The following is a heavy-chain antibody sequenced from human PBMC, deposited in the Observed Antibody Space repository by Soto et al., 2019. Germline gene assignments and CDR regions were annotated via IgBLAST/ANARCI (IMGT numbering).Heavy chain of an antibody. CDR2: ISGSGDRT. CDR3: AKDTVAIRSFYFDS. V-gene: IGHV3-23*01. CDR1: GFTFGNYA. J-gene: IGHJ4*02. Sequence: EVQLLVSGGRFVQPGGSLKLSCEASGFTFGNYAMTWVRQAPGKGLEWVSTISGSGDRTYYADSVTGRFTISRDNSKNTLYFQMHSLGVEDTAVYFCAKDTVAIRSFYFDSWAQGTLVTVSS. D-gene: IGHD2-21*01.